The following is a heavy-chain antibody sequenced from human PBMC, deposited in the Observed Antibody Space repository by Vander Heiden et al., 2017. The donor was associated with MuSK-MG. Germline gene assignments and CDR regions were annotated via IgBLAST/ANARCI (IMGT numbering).Heavy chain of an antibody. CDR3: AKDYGSYWYFDL. J-gene: IGHJ2*01. CDR1: GLTFSNSG. D-gene: IGHD4-17*01. CDR2: ISSTSSFI. Sequence: EVHLVESGGGLVKPGGSLSLSCAASGLTFSNSGMNWVRQAPGKGLEWISSISSTSSFIYYADSVKGRFTISRDNAKNSLYLQINNLRPEDTAVYYCAKDYGSYWYFDLWGRGTLVTVSS. V-gene: IGHV3-21*01.